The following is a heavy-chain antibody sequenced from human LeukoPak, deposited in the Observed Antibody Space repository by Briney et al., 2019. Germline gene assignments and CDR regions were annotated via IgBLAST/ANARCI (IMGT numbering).Heavy chain of an antibody. CDR2: ISYDGSNK. CDR3: ARSLDRYTTNYDFWSGYFYYMDV. Sequence: GGSLRLSCAASGFTFSNNAMHWVRQAPGKGLEWVALISYDGSNKHYADSVKGRFTISRDNARNSLYPQMNSLRAEDTALYYCARSLDRYTTNYDFWSGYFYYMDVWGKGTTVTVSS. CDR1: GFTFSNNA. V-gene: IGHV3-30*03. J-gene: IGHJ6*03. D-gene: IGHD3-3*01.